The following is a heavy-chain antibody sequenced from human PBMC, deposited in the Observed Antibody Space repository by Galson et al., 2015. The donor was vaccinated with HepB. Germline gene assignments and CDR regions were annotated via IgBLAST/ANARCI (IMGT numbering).Heavy chain of an antibody. CDR3: ARGAPRLVQDAFDI. D-gene: IGHD6-19*01. Sequence: SLRLSCSASGYTFSSYGMHWVRQAPGKGLEWVAVIWYDGSNKYYADSVKGRFTISRDNSKNTLYLQMNSLRAEDTAVYYCARGAPRLVQDAFDIWGQGTMVTVSS. CDR2: IWYDGSNK. J-gene: IGHJ3*02. V-gene: IGHV3-33*01. CDR1: GYTFSSYG.